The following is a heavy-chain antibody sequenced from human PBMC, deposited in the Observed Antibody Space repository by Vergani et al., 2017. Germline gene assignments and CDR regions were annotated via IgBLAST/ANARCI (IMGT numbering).Heavy chain of an antibody. V-gene: IGHV3-20*04. D-gene: IGHD3-10*01. Sequence: EVQLVESGGGVVRPGGSLRLSCAASGFTFDDYGMSWVRQAPGKGLEWVSGINWNGGSTGYADSVKGRFTISRDNAKNSLYLQMNSLRAEDTAVYYCARDQINYYGSGSYYYMDVWGKGTTVTVSS. CDR3: ARDQINYYGSGSYYYMDV. CDR1: GFTFDDYG. CDR2: INWNGGST. J-gene: IGHJ6*03.